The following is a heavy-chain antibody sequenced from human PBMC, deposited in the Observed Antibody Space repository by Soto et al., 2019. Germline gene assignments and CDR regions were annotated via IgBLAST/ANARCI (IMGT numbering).Heavy chain of an antibody. CDR2: ISWKSGSI. V-gene: IGHV3-9*01. Sequence: PGGSLGLSCAASGFTFSNAWMHWVRQAPGKGLEWVSGISWKSGSIGYADSVKGRFTISRDNAKNSLYLQMNSLRAEDTALYYCAKEDCSGGSCYGPFDVWGQGTMVTVSS. CDR1: GFTFSNAW. CDR3: AKEDCSGGSCYGPFDV. J-gene: IGHJ3*01. D-gene: IGHD2-15*01.